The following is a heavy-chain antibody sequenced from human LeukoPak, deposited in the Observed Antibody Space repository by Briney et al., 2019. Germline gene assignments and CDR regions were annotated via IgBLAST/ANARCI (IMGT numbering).Heavy chain of an antibody. CDR2: INAGNGNT. J-gene: IGHJ5*02. CDR1: GYTFTSYA. Sequence: ASVKVSCKASGYTFTSYAMHWVRRAPGQRLEWMGWINAGNGNTKYSQKFQGRVTITRDTSASTAYMELSSLRSEDTAVYYCARAEGYYDSSGYYPAWFDPWGQGTLVTVSS. D-gene: IGHD3-22*01. CDR3: ARAEGYYDSSGYYPAWFDP. V-gene: IGHV1-3*01.